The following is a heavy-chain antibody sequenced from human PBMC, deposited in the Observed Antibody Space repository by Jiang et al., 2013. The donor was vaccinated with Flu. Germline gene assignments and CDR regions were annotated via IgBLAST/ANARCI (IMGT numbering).Heavy chain of an antibody. CDR3: AHTYYYDTSGKTFDY. CDR2: FIWDDDK. Sequence: WIRHAPRKGPGVACTSFIWDDDKRYSPSLKSRLTITKDPSKNQVVLTMTNMDPVDTATYYCAHTYYYDTSGKTFDYWGQGTLVTVSS. D-gene: IGHD3-22*01. V-gene: IGHV2-5*02. J-gene: IGHJ4*02.